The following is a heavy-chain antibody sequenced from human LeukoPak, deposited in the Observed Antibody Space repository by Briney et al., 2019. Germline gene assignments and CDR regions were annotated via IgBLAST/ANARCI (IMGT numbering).Heavy chain of an antibody. CDR3: ARQAYDAFDI. CDR1: GFTFSSYA. Sequence: GGSLRLSCAASGFTFSSYAMSWVRQAPGKGLEWVAYISRSGNTIYYAVSVKGRFTISRDEAENSLFLQMNSLRAEDTAVYYCARQAYDAFDIWGQGTMVTVS. J-gene: IGHJ3*02. CDR2: ISRSGNTI. V-gene: IGHV3-48*01.